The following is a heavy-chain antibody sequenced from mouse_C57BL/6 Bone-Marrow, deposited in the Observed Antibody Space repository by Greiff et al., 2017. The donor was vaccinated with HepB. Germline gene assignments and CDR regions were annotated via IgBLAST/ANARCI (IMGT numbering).Heavy chain of an antibody. Sequence: QVQLQQSGAELAGPGASVKMSCKASGYTFTSYTMHWVKQRPGQGLEWIGYINPSSGYTKYNQKFKDKATLTADKSSSTAYMQLSSLTSEDSAVYYCASLLRPGYWGQGTTLTVSS. CDR3: ASLLRPGY. V-gene: IGHV1-4*01. CDR2: INPSSGYT. J-gene: IGHJ2*01. D-gene: IGHD2-12*01. CDR1: GYTFTSYT.